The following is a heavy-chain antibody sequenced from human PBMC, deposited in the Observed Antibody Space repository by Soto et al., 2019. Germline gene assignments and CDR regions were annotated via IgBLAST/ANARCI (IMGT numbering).Heavy chain of an antibody. CDR2: INPSGGST. D-gene: IGHD5-18*01. CDR1: GYAFTSYY. Sequence: GASVKVSCKASGYAFTSYYMHWVRQAPGQGLEWMGIINPSGGSTSYAQKFQGRVTMTRDTSTSTVYMELSSLRSEDTAVYYCARGTITAGPPPGSFDPWGQGTLVTVSS. V-gene: IGHV1-46*03. CDR3: ARGTITAGPPPGSFDP. J-gene: IGHJ5*02.